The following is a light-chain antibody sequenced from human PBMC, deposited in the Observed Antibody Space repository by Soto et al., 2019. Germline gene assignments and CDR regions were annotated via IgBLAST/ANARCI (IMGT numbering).Light chain of an antibody. CDR3: SSYAGSNKNV. Sequence: QSVLTQPPSASGSPGQSVTISCTGTSSDVGDYNYVSWYQQHPGKAPKLMIYEVSKRPSGVPDRFSGSKSGNTASLTVSGLQAEHEADYYCSSYAGSNKNVFGTGTKVTV. J-gene: IGLJ1*01. V-gene: IGLV2-8*01. CDR2: EVS. CDR1: SSDVGDYNY.